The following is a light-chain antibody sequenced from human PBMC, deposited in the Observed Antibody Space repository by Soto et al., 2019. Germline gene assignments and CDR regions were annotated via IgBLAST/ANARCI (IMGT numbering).Light chain of an antibody. V-gene: IGKV1-5*03. J-gene: IGKJ2*01. CDR2: KAS. CDR1: QSISSW. CDR3: QQYNSYPYT. Sequence: DIQMTQSPSTLSASVGDRVTITCRASQSISSWLAWYQQKPGKAPKLLIYKASSLESGVPSRFSGSGSGTEFTLTISSLQPDDFATYYRQQYNSYPYTFGPGTKLEIK.